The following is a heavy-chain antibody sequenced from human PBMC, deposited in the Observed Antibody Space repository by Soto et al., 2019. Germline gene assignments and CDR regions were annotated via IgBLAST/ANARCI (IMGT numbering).Heavy chain of an antibody. Sequence: PSETLSLTCTVSGGSISSYYWSWXRQPPGKGLEWIGYIYYSGSTNYNPSLKSRVTISVDTSKNQFSLKLSSVTAADTAVYYCASEVAYYYHSSGYSVGHFQHWGQGTLVTVS. V-gene: IGHV4-59*01. CDR1: GGSISSYY. D-gene: IGHD3-22*01. J-gene: IGHJ1*01. CDR2: IYYSGST. CDR3: ASEVAYYYHSSGYSVGHFQH.